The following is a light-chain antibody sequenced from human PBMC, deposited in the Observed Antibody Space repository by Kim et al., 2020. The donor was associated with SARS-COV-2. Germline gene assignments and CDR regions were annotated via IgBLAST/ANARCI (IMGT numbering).Light chain of an antibody. CDR1: KLGDKY. V-gene: IGLV3-1*01. J-gene: IGLJ3*02. Sequence: SYELTQPPSVSVSPGQTASITCSGDKLGDKYACXYQQKPGQSPVLVIYQVSKRPSGIPERFSGSNSGNTATLTISGTQAMDEADYYCQAWDSSTAVFGGG. CDR2: QVS. CDR3: QAWDSSTAV.